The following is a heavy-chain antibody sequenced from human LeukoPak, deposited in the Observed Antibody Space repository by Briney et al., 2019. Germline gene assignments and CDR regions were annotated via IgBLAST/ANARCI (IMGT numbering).Heavy chain of an antibody. CDR3: TRSQYYSDSSGFSLADYFHH. Sequence: PGGSLTLSCAASGFTFSSYWMHWVRQAPGQGPDWVSRINSDGSSTSDADSVGGRFTISRDNAKNILYLKMNSLRAEDTAVYYCTRSQYYSDSSGFSLADYFHHWGQGSLVTVSS. D-gene: IGHD3-22*01. CDR2: INSDGSST. V-gene: IGHV3-74*01. CDR1: GFTFSSYW. J-gene: IGHJ1*01.